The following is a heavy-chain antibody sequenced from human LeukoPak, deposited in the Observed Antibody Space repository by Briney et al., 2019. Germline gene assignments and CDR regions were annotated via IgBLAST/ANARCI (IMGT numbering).Heavy chain of an antibody. CDR1: GFTFSSYE. V-gene: IGHV3-48*03. CDR2: ISSSGSTI. D-gene: IGHD3-22*01. J-gene: IGHJ4*02. Sequence: GGSLRLSCAASGFTFSSYEMNWVRQAPGKGLEWVSYISSSGSTIYYADSVKGRFTISRDNPKNTLYLQMNSLRAEDTAVYFCAKRGVVIRVILVGFHKEAYYFDSWGQGALVTVSS. CDR3: AKRGVVIRVILVGFHKEAYYFDS.